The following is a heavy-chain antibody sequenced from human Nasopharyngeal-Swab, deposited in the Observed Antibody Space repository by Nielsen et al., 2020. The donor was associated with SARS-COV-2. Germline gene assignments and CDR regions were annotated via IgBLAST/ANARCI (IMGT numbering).Heavy chain of an antibody. Sequence: SGPTLVKPTQTPTLTCTFSGFSLNTSGMCLTWIRQPPGKALEWLALIDWGEDKYYSTSLKTRLTISKDTSKNQVVLTMTNMDQADTATYYCARNPPRGSGFDFWGQGILVTVSS. CDR1: GFSLNTSGMC. CDR2: IDWGEDK. J-gene: IGHJ4*02. V-gene: IGHV2-70*01. CDR3: ARNPPRGSGFDF. D-gene: IGHD6-19*01.